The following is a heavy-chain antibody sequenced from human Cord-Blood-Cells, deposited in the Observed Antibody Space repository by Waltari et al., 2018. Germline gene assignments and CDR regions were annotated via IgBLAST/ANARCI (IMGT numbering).Heavy chain of an antibody. V-gene: IGHV4-4*07. D-gene: IGHD3-9*01. CDR1: GGSLSSYY. CDR3: ARVSQSDYDILTGYSGYYYMDV. Sequence: QVQLQESGPGLVKPSETLSLTCTVPGGSLSSYYWSWTRQPAGTGTAWIGRIYTSGSTNYNPSLKSRVTMSVDTSKNQFSLKLSSVTAADTAVYYCARVSQSDYDILTGYSGYYYMDVWGKGTTVTVSS. CDR2: IYTSGST. J-gene: IGHJ6*03.